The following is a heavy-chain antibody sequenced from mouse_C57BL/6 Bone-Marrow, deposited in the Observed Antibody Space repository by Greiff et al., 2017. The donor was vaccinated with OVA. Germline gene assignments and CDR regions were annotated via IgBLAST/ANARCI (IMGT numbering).Heavy chain of an antibody. Sequence: VQLQQSGPELVKPGASVKISCKASGYAFSSSWMNWVKQRPGKGLEWIGRIYPGDGDTNYNGKFKGKATLTADKSSSTAYMQLSSLTSEDSAVYFCVIYYDYDEGFAYWGQGTLVTVSA. CDR1: GYAFSSSW. CDR3: VIYYDYDEGFAY. V-gene: IGHV1-82*01. D-gene: IGHD2-4*01. J-gene: IGHJ3*01. CDR2: IYPGDGDT.